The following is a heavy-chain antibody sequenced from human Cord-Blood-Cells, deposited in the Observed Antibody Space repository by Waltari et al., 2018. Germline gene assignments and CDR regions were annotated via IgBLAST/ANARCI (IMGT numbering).Heavy chain of an antibody. CDR1: GYSISSGYY. Sequence: QVQLQESGAGLVKPSETLSLTCAVSGYSISSGYYWGWIRHPPGKGLEWIGSIYHSGSTYYTPSLKSRVTISVDTAKNQFSLKLSSVTAADTAVYYCARAYPREQQLVLFDYWGQGTLVTVSS. J-gene: IGHJ4*02. D-gene: IGHD6-13*01. V-gene: IGHV4-38-2*01. CDR3: ARAYPREQQLVLFDY. CDR2: IYHSGST.